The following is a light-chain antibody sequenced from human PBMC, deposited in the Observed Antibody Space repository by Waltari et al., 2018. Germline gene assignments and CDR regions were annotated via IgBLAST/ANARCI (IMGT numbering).Light chain of an antibody. CDR2: DVT. CDR3: TSYTTTSTLVL. V-gene: IGLV2-14*03. Sequence: QSALTQPASVSGSPGPSITISCTGTTSDLGGYNYVSWYQQHPGRAPKLIIYDVTDRPSGISIRFSGSKSGNTASLTISGLRAEDEAYYYCTSYTTTSTLVLFGGGTKLTVL. J-gene: IGLJ2*01. CDR1: TSDLGGYNY.